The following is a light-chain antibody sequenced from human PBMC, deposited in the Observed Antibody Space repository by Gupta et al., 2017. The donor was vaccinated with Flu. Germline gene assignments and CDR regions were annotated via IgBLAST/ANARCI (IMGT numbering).Light chain of an antibody. V-gene: IGLV5-45*02. CDR3: MIWHSSAWV. CDR2: YKSDSDK. J-gene: IGLJ3*02. CDR1: RGINVDTYR. Sequence: QAVLTQPSSLSASPGASASLTCTLRRGINVDTYRIYWYQQKPGSPPQYLLRYKSDSDKQQGSGVPSRFAGSKYASANAGILLISGLQSEDEADYYCMIWHSSAWVFGGGTRLTVL.